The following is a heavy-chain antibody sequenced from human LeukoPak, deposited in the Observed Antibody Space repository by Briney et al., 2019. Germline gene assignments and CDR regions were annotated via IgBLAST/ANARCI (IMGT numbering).Heavy chain of an antibody. V-gene: IGHV3-21*01. CDR2: ISSSSSYI. CDR1: GFTFSSYD. J-gene: IGHJ6*03. CDR3: ARLGRYYYYMDV. Sequence: GGPLRLSCAASGFTFSSYDMNWVRQAPGKGLEGVSSISSSSSYIYYADSVKGRFTISRDNVKNSLYLQMNSLRAKDTAVYYCARLGRYYYYMDVWGKGTPVTVSS.